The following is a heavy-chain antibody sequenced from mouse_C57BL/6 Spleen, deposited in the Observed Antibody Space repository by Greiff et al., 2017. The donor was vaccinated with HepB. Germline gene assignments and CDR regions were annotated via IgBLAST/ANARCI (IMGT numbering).Heavy chain of an antibody. D-gene: IGHD2-1*01. J-gene: IGHJ2*01. Sequence: QVQLQQSGAELVKPGASVKLSCKASGYTFTSYWMHWVKQRPGQGLEWIGMIHPNSGSTNYNEKFKSKATLTVDKSSSTAYMQLSILTSEDSAVYYCAREGYGNYGYWGQGTTLTVSS. V-gene: IGHV1-64*01. CDR1: GYTFTSYW. CDR2: IHPNSGST. CDR3: AREGYGNYGY.